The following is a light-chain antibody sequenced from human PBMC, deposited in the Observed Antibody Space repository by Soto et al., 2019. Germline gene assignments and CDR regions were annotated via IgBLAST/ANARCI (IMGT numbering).Light chain of an antibody. V-gene: IGLV2-23*01. J-gene: IGLJ1*01. CDR1: SSDVGSYNL. CDR3: CSYAGSSSFYV. Sequence: QSALTQPASVSGSPGQSITISCTGTSSDVGSYNLVSWNQQHPGKAPKLMIYEGSKRPSGVSNRFSGSKSGNTASLTISGLQAEVEFDYYCCSYAGSSSFYVPRPGT. CDR2: EGS.